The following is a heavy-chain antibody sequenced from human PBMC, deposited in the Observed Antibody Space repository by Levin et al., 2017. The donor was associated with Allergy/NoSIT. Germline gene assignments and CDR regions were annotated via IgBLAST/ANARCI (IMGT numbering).Heavy chain of an antibody. V-gene: IGHV4-34*01. CDR3: ARGMVGCSGGSCYDGSIDY. CDR2: INHSGST. D-gene: IGHD2-15*01. Sequence: GSLRLSCAVYGGSFSGYYWSWIRQPPGKGLEWIGEINHSGSTNYNPSLKSRVTISVDTSKNQFSLKLSSVTAADTAVYYCARGMVGCSGGSCYDGSIDYWGQGTLVTVSS. CDR1: GGSFSGYY. J-gene: IGHJ4*02.